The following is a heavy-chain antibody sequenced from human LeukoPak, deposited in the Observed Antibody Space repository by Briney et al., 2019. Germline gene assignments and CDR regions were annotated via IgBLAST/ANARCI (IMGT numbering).Heavy chain of an antibody. CDR1: GYTLTELS. V-gene: IGHV1-24*01. J-gene: IGHJ6*02. CDR3: ATGIMVRGVIKEYYGMDV. D-gene: IGHD3-10*01. Sequence: ASVKVSCKVSGYTLTELSMHWVRQAPGKGLEWMGGFDPEDGETIYAQKFQGRVTMTEVTSTDTAYMELSSLRSEDTAVYYCATGIMVRGVIKEYYGMDVWGQGTTVTVSS. CDR2: FDPEDGET.